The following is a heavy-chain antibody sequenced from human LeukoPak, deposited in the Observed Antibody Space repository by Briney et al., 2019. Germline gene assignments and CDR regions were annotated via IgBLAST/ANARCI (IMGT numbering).Heavy chain of an antibody. Sequence: GGSLRLSCAASGFSFSSYGMHWVRQAPGKGLEWVAVISVDGSNEYYADSVKGRFTISRDNSKNTLFLQMSSLRPQDTAVYYCASHVLLWFGEFRADAFDIWGQGTMVTVSS. D-gene: IGHD3-10*01. CDR1: GFSFSSYG. J-gene: IGHJ3*02. V-gene: IGHV3-30*03. CDR3: ASHVLLWFGEFRADAFDI. CDR2: ISVDGSNE.